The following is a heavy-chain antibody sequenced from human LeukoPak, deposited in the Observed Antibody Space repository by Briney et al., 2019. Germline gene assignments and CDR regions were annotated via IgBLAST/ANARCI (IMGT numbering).Heavy chain of an antibody. CDR1: GFNFSRHS. V-gene: IGHV3-48*02. CDR3: AKGGEMATIEESDY. CDR2: ISSSSRTV. J-gene: IGHJ4*02. Sequence: GGSLRLSCAASGFNFSRHSMNWVRQAPGKGLEWGSYISSSSRTVYYADSVKGRFTISRDNAKNSLYLQMNSLRDEDTAVYYCAKGGEMATIEESDYWGQGTLVTVSS. D-gene: IGHD5-24*01.